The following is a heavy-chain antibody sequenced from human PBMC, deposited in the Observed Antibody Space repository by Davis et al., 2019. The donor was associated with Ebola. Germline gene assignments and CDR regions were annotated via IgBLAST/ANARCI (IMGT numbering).Heavy chain of an antibody. CDR2: ISVRIIT. CDR3: AKVHPPTTVTTGWFDP. Sequence: PGGSLRLSCTASGFIFSSYAMSWVRQAPGKGLEWVSSISVRIITYHADSVKGRFTISRDNSKNTPYLQMNSLRAEDTAVYYCAKVHPPTTVTTGWFDPWGQGTLVTVSS. J-gene: IGHJ5*02. V-gene: IGHV3-23*01. D-gene: IGHD4-17*01. CDR1: GFIFSSYA.